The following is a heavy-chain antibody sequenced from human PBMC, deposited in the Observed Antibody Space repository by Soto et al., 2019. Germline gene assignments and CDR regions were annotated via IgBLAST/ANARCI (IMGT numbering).Heavy chain of an antibody. Sequence: EGSLRLSCAASGFTFSSYGMHWVRQAPGKGLEWVAVIWYDGSNKYYADSVKGRFTISRDNSKNTLYLQMNSLRAEDTAVYYCARDRELELGVYYYYYYMDVWGKGTTVTVSS. CDR2: IWYDGSNK. CDR3: ARDRELELGVYYYYYYMDV. D-gene: IGHD1-7*01. J-gene: IGHJ6*03. CDR1: GFTFSSYG. V-gene: IGHV3-33*01.